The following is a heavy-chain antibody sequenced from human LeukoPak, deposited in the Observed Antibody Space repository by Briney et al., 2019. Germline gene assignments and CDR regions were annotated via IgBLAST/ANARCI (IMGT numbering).Heavy chain of an antibody. V-gene: IGHV3-7*01. D-gene: IGHD3-22*01. J-gene: IGHJ3*02. CDR3: ARVVSLIVVVIDAFDI. CDR1: GFTFSSYW. Sequence: GGSLRLSCAASGFTFSSYWMSWVRQAPGKGLEWVANIKQDGSEKYYVDSVKGRFTISRDNAKNSLYLQMNSLRAEDTAVYYCARVVSLIVVVIDAFDIWGQWTMVTVSS. CDR2: IKQDGSEK.